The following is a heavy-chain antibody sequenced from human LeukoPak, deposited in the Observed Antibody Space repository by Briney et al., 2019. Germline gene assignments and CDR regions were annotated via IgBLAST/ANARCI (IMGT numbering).Heavy chain of an antibody. CDR2: INDGSST. D-gene: IGHD6-13*01. CDR1: GFTFSSYW. Sequence: GGSLRLSCAASGFTFSSYWMHWVRQAPGKGLVWVSRINDGSSTSYADSVKGRFTISRDNAKNTLYLQMNSQRAEDTAVYYCARPTKEGSSWYWWFDPWGQGTLVTVSS. V-gene: IGHV3-74*01. CDR3: ARPTKEGSSWYWWFDP. J-gene: IGHJ5*02.